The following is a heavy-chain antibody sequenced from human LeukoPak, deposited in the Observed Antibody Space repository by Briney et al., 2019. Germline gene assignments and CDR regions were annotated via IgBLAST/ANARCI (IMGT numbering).Heavy chain of an antibody. CDR2: MNPNSGST. J-gene: IGHJ4*02. V-gene: IGHV1-8*03. CDR3: ARGRSTGYHYYFEY. CDR1: GYTFTSYD. Sequence: ASVTVSCKASGYTFTSYDINWVRRATGQGLEWMGWMNPNSGSTGYAQKFQGRVTIARNTSISTAYMELSGLRSEDTAVYYCARGRSTGYHYYFEYWGPGTLVTVSS. D-gene: IGHD5-12*01.